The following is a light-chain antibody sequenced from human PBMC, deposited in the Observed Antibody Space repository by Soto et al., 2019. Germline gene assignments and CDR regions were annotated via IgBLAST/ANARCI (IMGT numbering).Light chain of an antibody. CDR3: SAHRGTNPYV. CDR2: DVN. CDR1: ASDIGGYTF. Sequence: QSALTQPPSASGSPGQSVAISCTGTASDIGGYTFVSWYQQHPGKAPKLLIYDVNKRPSGVPDRFSGSKSGNTASLTVSGLQAEDEADYYCSAHRGTNPYVFGTGTKVTVL. J-gene: IGLJ1*01. V-gene: IGLV2-8*01.